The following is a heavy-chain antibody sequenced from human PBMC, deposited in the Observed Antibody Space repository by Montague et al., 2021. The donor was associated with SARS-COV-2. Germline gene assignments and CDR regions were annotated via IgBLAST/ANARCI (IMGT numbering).Heavy chain of an antibody. CDR1: GGSIGSDGFY. Sequence: TLSLTCTVSGGSIGSDGFYWNWIRQPAGKGLEWIGRIDASGTTNYKPFLKSRVIISLDRSKNQFSLKLSSVIAADTAVYYCARSAFRYFDRPGMDVWGQGTTVTVSS. J-gene: IGHJ6*02. CDR2: IDASGTT. D-gene: IGHD3-9*01. V-gene: IGHV4-61*02. CDR3: ARSAFRYFDRPGMDV.